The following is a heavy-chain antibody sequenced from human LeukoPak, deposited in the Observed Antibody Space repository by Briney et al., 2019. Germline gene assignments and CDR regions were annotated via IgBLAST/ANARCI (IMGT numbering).Heavy chain of an antibody. CDR2: IYDTGST. J-gene: IGHJ4*02. CDR3: QSRFLEWLLDY. Sequence: SGTLSLTCTVSSGAISTSHWLSWVRQPPGKGLEWIGSIYDTGSTFYNPSLKSRVIISVDTSKNQFSLKLSSVTAADTAVYYCQSRFLEWLLDYWGQGTLVTVSS. CDR1: SGAISTSHWL. D-gene: IGHD3-3*01. V-gene: IGHV4-4*02.